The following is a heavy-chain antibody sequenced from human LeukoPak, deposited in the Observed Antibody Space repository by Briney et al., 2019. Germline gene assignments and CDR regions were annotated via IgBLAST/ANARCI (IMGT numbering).Heavy chain of an antibody. D-gene: IGHD2-21*01. J-gene: IGHJ4*02. CDR2: ISAYNGNT. CDR3: ARVSKGHIVVVIAIDY. V-gene: IGHV1-18*01. CDR1: GYTFTSYG. Sequence: ASVKVSCKASGYTFTSYGISWVRQAPGQGLEWMGWISAYNGNTNYAQKLQGRVTMTTDTSTSTAYMELRSLRSDDTAVYYCARVSKGHIVVVIAIDYWGQGTLVTVSS.